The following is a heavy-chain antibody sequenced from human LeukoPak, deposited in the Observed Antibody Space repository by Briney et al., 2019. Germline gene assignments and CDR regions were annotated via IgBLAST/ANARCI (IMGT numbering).Heavy chain of an antibody. D-gene: IGHD3-3*01. Sequence: GGSLRLSCAASGFTFDDYAMHWVRQAPGKGLEWVSGISWNSGSTAYADSVKGRFTISRDNAKNSLYLQMNSLRAEDTALYYCAKDRDYDFWSGYDYWGQGTLVTVSS. CDR1: GFTFDDYA. CDR2: ISWNSGST. CDR3: AKDRDYDFWSGYDY. V-gene: IGHV3-9*01. J-gene: IGHJ4*02.